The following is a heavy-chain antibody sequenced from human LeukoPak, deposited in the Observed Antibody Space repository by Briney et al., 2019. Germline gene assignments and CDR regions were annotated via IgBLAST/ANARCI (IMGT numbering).Heavy chain of an antibody. Sequence: GGSLRLSCAASGFTFSSYSMNWVRQAPGKGLEWVSYISSSSSTIYYADSVKGRFTISRDNSKNTLYLQMNSLIAEDTAVYYCATVQFQLPPARLPSIYWGQGTLVTVSS. CDR1: GFTFSSYS. CDR3: ATVQFQLPPARLPSIY. CDR2: ISSSSSTI. V-gene: IGHV3-48*01. J-gene: IGHJ4*02. D-gene: IGHD2-21*01.